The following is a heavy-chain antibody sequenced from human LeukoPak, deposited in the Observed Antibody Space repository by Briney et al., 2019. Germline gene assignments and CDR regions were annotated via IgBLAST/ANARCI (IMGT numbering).Heavy chain of an antibody. CDR3: TREGGFYRLPYY. CDR1: GGSVTTTDW. Sequence: SETLSLPCGVSGGSVTTTDWWTWVRQPPGKGLEWIGEVHLNGRTHYNPSLESRLTMSVDLSENHISLKLTSVTAADTAAYYCTREGGFYRLPYYSGQGILVTVSS. D-gene: IGHD6-25*01. CDR2: VHLNGRT. J-gene: IGHJ4*02. V-gene: IGHV4-4*02.